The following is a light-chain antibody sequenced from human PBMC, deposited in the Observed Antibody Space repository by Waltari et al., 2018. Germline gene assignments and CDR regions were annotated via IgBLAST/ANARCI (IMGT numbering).Light chain of an antibody. J-gene: IGKJ2*01. V-gene: IGKV1-39*01. CDR1: QSISSY. Sequence: DIQMTQSPSSLSASVGDRVTITCRASQSISSYLNWYQQKPGKAPKLLIYAASSLQSGVPSRFSVSGSGTDFTLTISRLQPEDVATYYSEQSYSTPYTFGHGTKLEIK. CDR2: AAS. CDR3: EQSYSTPYT.